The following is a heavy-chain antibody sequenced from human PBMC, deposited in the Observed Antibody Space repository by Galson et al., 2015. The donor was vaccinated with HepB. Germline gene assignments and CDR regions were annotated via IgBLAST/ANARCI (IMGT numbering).Heavy chain of an antibody. CDR2: ISAYNGST. Sequence: SVKVSCKASGYTFTSYGISWVRQAPGQGLEWMGWISAYNGSTNYAQKFQGRVTITADKSTSTAYMELNSLRSEDTAVYYCAAGYCSGGSCYFRPYYYYGMDVWGQGTTVTVSS. J-gene: IGHJ6*02. CDR3: AAGYCSGGSCYFRPYYYYGMDV. D-gene: IGHD2-15*01. CDR1: GYTFTSYG. V-gene: IGHV1-18*01.